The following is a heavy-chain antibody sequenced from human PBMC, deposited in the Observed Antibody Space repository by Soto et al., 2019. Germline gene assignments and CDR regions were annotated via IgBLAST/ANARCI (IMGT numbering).Heavy chain of an antibody. CDR1: GYSFTSYW. V-gene: IGHV5-51*01. J-gene: IGHJ6*02. Sequence: PGESLKISCKGSGYSFTSYWIGWVRQMPRKGLEWMGIIYPGDSDTRYSPSFQGQVTISADKSISTAYLQWSSLKASDTAMYYCAMGPYYYDSSGPQSYYYGMDVWGQGTTVTVSS. CDR3: AMGPYYYDSSGPQSYYYGMDV. CDR2: IYPGDSDT. D-gene: IGHD3-22*01.